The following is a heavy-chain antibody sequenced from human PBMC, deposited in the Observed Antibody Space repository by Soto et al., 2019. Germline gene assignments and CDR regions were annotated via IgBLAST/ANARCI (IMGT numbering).Heavy chain of an antibody. CDR3: ARAPSGTRSDY. Sequence: QVQLVESGGGVVQPGRSLRLSCAASGFTFSSYGMHWVRQAPGKGLEWVAVIWYDGSNKYYADSVKGRFTISRYNCKNTRYLQMNSLRAEDTAVYSCARAPSGTRSDYWGQGTLVTVSS. J-gene: IGHJ4*02. CDR1: GFTFSSYG. V-gene: IGHV3-33*01. CDR2: IWYDGSNK. D-gene: IGHD2-2*01.